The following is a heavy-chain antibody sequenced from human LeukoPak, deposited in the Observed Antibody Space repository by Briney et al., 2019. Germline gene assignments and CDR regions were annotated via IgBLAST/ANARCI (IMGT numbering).Heavy chain of an antibody. Sequence: GGSLRLSCAVSGFIFSNYYMSWVRQAPGKGLEWVANIKQDGSSIYYVDSVKGRFTISRDNAKNSLYLQMNSLRAEDSAVYYCAREGVVLVPATRDDAFGIWGQGTLVTVSS. V-gene: IGHV3-7*01. D-gene: IGHD2-2*01. CDR2: IKQDGSSI. CDR3: AREGVVLVPATRDDAFGI. CDR1: GFIFSNYY. J-gene: IGHJ3*02.